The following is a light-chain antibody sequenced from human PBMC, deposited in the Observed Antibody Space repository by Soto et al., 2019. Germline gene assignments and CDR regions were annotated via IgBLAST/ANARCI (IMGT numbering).Light chain of an antibody. CDR2: GAS. Sequence: EIVMTHSPATLSVSPCERVTLSFSASHRVSSYLAWYQQKPGQAPRLLIYGASTRATDIPARFSGRGSGTDFTLTISSLQSEDFAVYYCQQYNNWPPITFGQGTRLEI. CDR1: HRVSSY. V-gene: IGKV3D-15*01. CDR3: QQYNNWPPIT. J-gene: IGKJ5*01.